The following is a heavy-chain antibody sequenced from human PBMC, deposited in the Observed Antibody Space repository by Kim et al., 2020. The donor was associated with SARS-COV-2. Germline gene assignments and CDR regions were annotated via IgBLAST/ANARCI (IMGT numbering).Heavy chain of an antibody. D-gene: IGHD6-13*01. CDR2: INHSGST. J-gene: IGHJ4*02. CDR1: GGSFSGYY. CDR3: SMIAAAANFDY. Sequence: SETLSLTCAVYGGSFSGYYWSWIRQPPGKGLEWIGEINHSGSTNYNPSLKSRVTISVDTSKNQFSLKLSSVTAADTAVYYCSMIAAAANFDYWGQGTLVTVSS. V-gene: IGHV4-34*01.